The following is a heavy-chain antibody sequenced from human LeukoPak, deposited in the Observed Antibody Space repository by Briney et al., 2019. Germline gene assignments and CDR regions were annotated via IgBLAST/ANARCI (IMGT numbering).Heavy chain of an antibody. D-gene: IGHD4-17*01. Sequence: SETLSLTCTVPGGSISTYSWSWIRQPPGKGLEWIGYIYYSGSTNYNPSLKSRLTISVDTSKNQFSLKLSSVTAADTAVYYCAGHVRAGFGDSYYFDYWGQGTLVTVSS. CDR2: IYYSGST. CDR3: AGHVRAGFGDSYYFDY. CDR1: GGSISTYS. V-gene: IGHV4-59*08. J-gene: IGHJ4*02.